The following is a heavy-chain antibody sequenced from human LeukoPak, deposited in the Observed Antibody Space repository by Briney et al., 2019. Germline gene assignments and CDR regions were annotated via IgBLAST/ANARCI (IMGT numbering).Heavy chain of an antibody. D-gene: IGHD6-19*01. V-gene: IGHV3-11*01. CDR1: GFTLSDYY. Sequence: GGSLRFSCAASGFTLSDYYMSWIRQAPGMGLEWVSYISSRGPTIHDADSAKGRFTISRDNAKNSLYLQMNSLRAEDTAVYYCARNRKYRSGWNGGTLGYYFYMDVWGKGTTVTDSS. CDR2: ISSRGPTI. J-gene: IGHJ6*03. CDR3: ARNRKYRSGWNGGTLGYYFYMDV.